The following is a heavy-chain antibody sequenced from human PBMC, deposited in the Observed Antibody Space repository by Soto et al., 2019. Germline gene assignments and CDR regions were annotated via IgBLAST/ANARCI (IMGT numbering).Heavy chain of an antibody. Sequence: SETLSLTCAVSGGSIRSTTHYWGWVRQPPGKGLEWVGSVYYSGSTNYNPSLKSRVTISVDTSKNQFSLKLSSVTAADTAVYYCARAPSYCISTSCYGYYYGMDVWGQGTTVTVSS. CDR3: ARAPSYCISTSCYGYYYGMDV. J-gene: IGHJ6*02. CDR1: GGSIRSTTHY. CDR2: VYYSGST. V-gene: IGHV4-39*07. D-gene: IGHD2-2*01.